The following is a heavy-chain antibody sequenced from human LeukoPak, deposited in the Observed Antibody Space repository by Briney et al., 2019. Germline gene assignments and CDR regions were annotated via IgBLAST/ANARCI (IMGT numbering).Heavy chain of an antibody. Sequence: GGSLRLSCAASGFTFSTYWMHWVRQAPGKGLVWVSLISSDGSITGYADSVKGRFTISRDNAKNTLYLQMNSLRAEDTAVYYCARHLNYYLDYWGQGTLVTVSS. CDR1: GFTFSTYW. CDR2: ISSDGSIT. CDR3: ARHLNYYLDY. J-gene: IGHJ4*02. V-gene: IGHV3-74*01.